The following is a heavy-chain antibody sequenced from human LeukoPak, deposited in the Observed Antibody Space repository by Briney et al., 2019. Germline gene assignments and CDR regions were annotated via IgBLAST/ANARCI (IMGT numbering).Heavy chain of an antibody. D-gene: IGHD3-3*01. V-gene: IGHV4-38-2*01. CDR1: GYSNSSGYY. CDR2: IYHSGST. Sequence: PSETLSLTCAVSGYSNSSGYYWGWIRQPPGKGLEWIGTIYHSGSTYYNPSLKSRVTISVDRSKNQFSLKLSSVTAADTAVYYCARRSSAFDPWGQGTLVTVSS. J-gene: IGHJ5*02. CDR3: ARRSSAFDP.